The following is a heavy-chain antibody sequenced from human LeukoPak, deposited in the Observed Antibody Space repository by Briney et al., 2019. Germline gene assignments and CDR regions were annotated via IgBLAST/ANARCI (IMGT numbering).Heavy chain of an antibody. CDR1: GYTFTSFG. CDR2: ISAYNGNT. CDR3: ARDSGTKGAFDI. Sequence: ASVKVSCKASGYTFTSFGISWVRQAPGQGLEWMGWISAYNGNTNYAQKLHGRLTMTTDTSTSTAYMELRSLRSDDTAMYYCARDSGTKGAFDIWGQGTMVIVSS. V-gene: IGHV1-18*01. J-gene: IGHJ3*02.